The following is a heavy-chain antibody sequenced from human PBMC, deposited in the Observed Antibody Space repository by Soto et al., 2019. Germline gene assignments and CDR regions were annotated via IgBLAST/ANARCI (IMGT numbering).Heavy chain of an antibody. CDR1: GGSFSTYT. V-gene: IGHV1-69*10. CDR3: AVLAPIAGVY. CDR2: LIPMFGII. J-gene: IGHJ4*02. Sequence: AVKVSCKVSGGSFSTYTLTWVRPAPGQGHEWMGGLIPMFGIINYAQKFQGRVTITADRSTTTAYMELISLRSDDTAVYYCAVLAPIAGVYWGQGAQVTVSS. D-gene: IGHD5-12*01.